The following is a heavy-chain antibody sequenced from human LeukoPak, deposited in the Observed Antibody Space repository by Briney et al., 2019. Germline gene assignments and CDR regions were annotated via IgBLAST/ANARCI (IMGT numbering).Heavy chain of an antibody. V-gene: IGHV4-31*03. CDR1: GGSISSGGYY. CDR3: ARGQRWLVQGGYAFDI. J-gene: IGHJ3*02. Sequence: PSETLSLTCTVSGGSISSGGYYWSWIRQHPGKGLEWIGYIYYSGSTYYNPSLKSRVTISVDTSKNQFSLKLSSVTAADTAVYYCARGQRWLVQGGYAFDIWGQGTMVTVSS. D-gene: IGHD6-19*01. CDR2: IYYSGST.